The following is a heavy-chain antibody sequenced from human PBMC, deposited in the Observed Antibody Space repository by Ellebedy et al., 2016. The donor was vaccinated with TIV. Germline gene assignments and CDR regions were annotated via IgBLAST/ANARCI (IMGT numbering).Heavy chain of an antibody. CDR2: INHGGGT. Sequence: SETLSLXCAVDAGSFRGYYWTWIRQPPGRGLEWIGEINHGGGTYYNPSLKSRVTISLDTSKNQFSLRLSSVTAADTAVYYCARKYYYGSGSYWGSYYYYYYMDVWGKGTTVTVSS. D-gene: IGHD3-10*01. V-gene: IGHV4-34*01. CDR3: ARKYYYGSGSYWGSYYYYYYMDV. J-gene: IGHJ6*03. CDR1: AGSFRGYY.